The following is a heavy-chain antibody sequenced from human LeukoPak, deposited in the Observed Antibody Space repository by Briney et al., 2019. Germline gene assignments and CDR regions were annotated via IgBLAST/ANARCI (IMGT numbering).Heavy chain of an antibody. CDR1: GGTFSSYA. Sequence: ASVKVSCKASGGTFSSYAISWVRQAPGQGLEWMGGIIPIFGTANYAQKLQGRVTMTTDTSTSTAYMELRSLRSDDTAVYYCARLTRPIAAAGTRRYYFDYWGQGTLVTVSS. CDR3: ARLTRPIAAAGTRRYYFDY. CDR2: IIPIFGTA. D-gene: IGHD6-13*01. V-gene: IGHV1-69*05. J-gene: IGHJ4*02.